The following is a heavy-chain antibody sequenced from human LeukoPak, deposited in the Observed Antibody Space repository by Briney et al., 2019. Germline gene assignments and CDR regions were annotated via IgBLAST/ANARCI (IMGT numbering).Heavy chain of an antibody. CDR3: ARGWGSGWYNWFDP. CDR2: INPNSGGT. CDR1: GYTFTGYY. Sequence: ASEKVSCKASGYTFTGYYMHWVRQAPGQGLEWMGWINPNSGGTNYAQKFQGRVTMTRDTSISTAYMELSRLRSDDTAVYYCARGWGSGWYNWFDPWGQGTLVTVSS. D-gene: IGHD6-19*01. V-gene: IGHV1-2*02. J-gene: IGHJ5*02.